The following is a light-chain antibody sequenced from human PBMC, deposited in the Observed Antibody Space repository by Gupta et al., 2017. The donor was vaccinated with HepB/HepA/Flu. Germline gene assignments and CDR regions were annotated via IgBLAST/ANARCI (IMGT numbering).Light chain of an antibody. J-gene: IGLJ3*02. V-gene: IGLV10-54*04. CDR2: SNN. CDR1: SHKIGSQG. Sequence: QAGLTQPPSVPKGLSLTATPTCTGNSHKIGSQGAVWLQQHQGHPPNLRWYSNNNRPSGISERFSASTSGNTASLTITGLQPEDEADYYCSAWDSSRSARVCGGGTKLTVL. CDR3: SAWDSSRSARV.